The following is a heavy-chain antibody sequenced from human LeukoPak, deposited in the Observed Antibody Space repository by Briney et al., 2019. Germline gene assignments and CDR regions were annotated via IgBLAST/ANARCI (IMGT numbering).Heavy chain of an antibody. CDR1: GFTFSSYA. J-gene: IGHJ4*02. CDR2: ISSSGGST. V-gene: IGHV3-23*01. Sequence: GGSLRLSCAASGFTFSSYAMSWVRQAPGKGLEWVSAISSSGGSTYYADSVKGRFTISRDNSKNTLYLQMNSLRAEDTAVYYCAKDILSSSWYGTPLDYWGQGTLVTVSS. D-gene: IGHD6-13*01. CDR3: AKDILSSSWYGTPLDY.